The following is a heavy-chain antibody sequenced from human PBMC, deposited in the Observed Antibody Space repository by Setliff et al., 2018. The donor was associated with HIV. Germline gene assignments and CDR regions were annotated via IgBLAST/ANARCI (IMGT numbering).Heavy chain of an antibody. J-gene: IGHJ6*03. Sequence: PSETLSLTCTVSGGSISSYSWSWIRQPPGKGLEWIGYIYYSGSTNYNTSLKSRVTISVDTSKNQFPLKLSSVTAADTAVYYCARVSSTYWYSIFRNYYYHMDVWGKGTTVTVSS. CDR2: IYYSGST. D-gene: IGHD2-8*02. CDR3: ARVSSTYWYSIFRNYYYHMDV. CDR1: GGSISSYS. V-gene: IGHV4-59*12.